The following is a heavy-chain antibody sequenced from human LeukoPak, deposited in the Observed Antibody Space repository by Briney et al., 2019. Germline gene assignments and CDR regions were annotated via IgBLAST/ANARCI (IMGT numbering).Heavy chain of an antibody. CDR3: ATVPLSGSGSYYNPTPFDY. V-gene: IGHV1-24*01. CDR2: FDPEDGET. D-gene: IGHD3-10*01. CDR1: GYTLTELS. J-gene: IGHJ4*02. Sequence: ASVKVSCKVSGYTLTELSMHWVRQAPGKGLEWMGGFDPEDGETIYAQKFQGRVTMTEDTSTDTAYMELSGLRSEDTAVYYCATVPLSGSGSYYNPTPFDYWGQGTLVTVSS.